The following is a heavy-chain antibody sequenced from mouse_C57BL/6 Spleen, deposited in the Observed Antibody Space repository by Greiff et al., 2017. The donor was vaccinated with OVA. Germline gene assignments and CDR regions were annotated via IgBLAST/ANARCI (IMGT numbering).Heavy chain of an antibody. Sequence: DVKLQESGGGLVKPGGSLTLSCAASGFTFSSYALSWVRQTPEKRLEWVATISDGGSYTYYPDNVKGRFPITRNNAKNNLYLQMSHLKSEDTAMYYGASLITTVVAYDFDYWGQGTTLTVSS. J-gene: IGHJ2*01. D-gene: IGHD1-1*01. CDR1: GFTFSSYA. CDR3: ASLITTVVAYDFDY. V-gene: IGHV5-4*03. CDR2: ISDGGSYT.